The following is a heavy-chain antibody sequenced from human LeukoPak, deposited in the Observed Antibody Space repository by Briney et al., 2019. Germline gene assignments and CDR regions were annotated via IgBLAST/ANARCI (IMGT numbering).Heavy chain of an antibody. Sequence: PGGSLRLSCAASGFTFSNTGMNWVRQAPGKGLEWVSTISGDGGDTYYADSVKGRFTISRDNSKNTLYLQMNSLRADDTAVYYCAKEAYYADWGQGTLVTVSS. V-gene: IGHV3-23*01. CDR3: AKEAYYAD. CDR1: GFTFSNTG. CDR2: ISGDGGDT. D-gene: IGHD3-3*01. J-gene: IGHJ4*02.